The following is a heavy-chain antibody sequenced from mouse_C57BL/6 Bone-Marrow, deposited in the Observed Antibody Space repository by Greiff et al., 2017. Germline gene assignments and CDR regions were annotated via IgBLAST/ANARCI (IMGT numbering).Heavy chain of an antibody. J-gene: IGHJ4*01. D-gene: IGHD4-1*01. Sequence: QVQLQQPGAELVRPGSSVKLSCKASGYTFTSYWMHWVKQRPIQGLEWIGNIDPSDSETHYNQKFKEKATLTVDKSSSTAYMQLSSLSSEDSAFYYCARLLGRAMDYWGQGTSVTVSS. V-gene: IGHV1-52*01. CDR1: GYTFTSYW. CDR2: IDPSDSET. CDR3: ARLLGRAMDY.